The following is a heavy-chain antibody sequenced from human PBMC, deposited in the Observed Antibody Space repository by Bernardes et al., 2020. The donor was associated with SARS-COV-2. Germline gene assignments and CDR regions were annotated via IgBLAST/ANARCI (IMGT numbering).Heavy chain of an antibody. CDR2: ISGPGRT. J-gene: IGHJ6*02. CDR3: AKELAYGSSWRDYSYYFRIDV. D-gene: IGHD6-13*01. CDR1: GFTFSNYA. Sequence: GGSLRLSCAASGFTFSNYAMSWVRQAPGKGLEWVSDISGPGRTYYADSVRGRFTISRDNSKNTLYLEMNSLRVEDTAVYYCAKELAYGSSWRDYSYYFRIDVWGQGTTVTV. V-gene: IGHV3-23*01.